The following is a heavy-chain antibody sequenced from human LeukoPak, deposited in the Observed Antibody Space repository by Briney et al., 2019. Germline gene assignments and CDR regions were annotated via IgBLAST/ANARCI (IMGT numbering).Heavy chain of an antibody. V-gene: IGHV3-23*01. Sequence: PGGSLRLSCAASGFTFISYAMSGGRQAPGKGLEWVSAISGSGGSTYYADSVKGRFTISRDNSKNTLFMQMNSLRAEDTAVYYCAKRYCSGGTCYPLDYWGQGTLVPVSS. CDR1: GFTFISYA. J-gene: IGHJ4*02. CDR2: ISGSGGST. D-gene: IGHD2-15*01. CDR3: AKRYCSGGTCYPLDY.